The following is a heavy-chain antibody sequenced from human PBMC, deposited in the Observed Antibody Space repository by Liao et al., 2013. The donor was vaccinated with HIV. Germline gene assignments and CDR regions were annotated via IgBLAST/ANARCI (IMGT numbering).Heavy chain of an antibody. CDR2: INHGGIT. CDR3: ATTLLGYDFWSGYRPSYFDY. D-gene: IGHD3-3*01. Sequence: QVQLQQWGPGLLKPSETLSLTCAVYGGSFSGYYWSWIRQPPGEGLEWIAEINHGGITSYKPSLKSRVTVSLDASKNQFSLKLSSVTAADTAVYYCATTLLGYDFWSGYRPSYFDYWGQGTLVTVSS. V-gene: IGHV4-34*01. CDR1: GGSFSGYY. J-gene: IGHJ4*02.